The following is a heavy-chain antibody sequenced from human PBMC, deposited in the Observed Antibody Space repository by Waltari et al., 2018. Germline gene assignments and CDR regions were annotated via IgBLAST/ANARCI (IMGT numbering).Heavy chain of an antibody. CDR2: IYWNDDK. V-gene: IGHV2-5*01. CDR1: GFSLSTSGVG. CDR3: AHRELLRNYFDY. J-gene: IGHJ4*02. D-gene: IGHD1-26*01. Sequence: QITLKESGPTLVKPTQTLTLTCTFSGFSLSTSGVGVGWIRQPPGKALEWLALIYWNDDKRYSPSLKSRLTITKDTSKNQVVLTMTNMDPVDTATYYCAHRELLRNYFDYWGQGTLVTVSS.